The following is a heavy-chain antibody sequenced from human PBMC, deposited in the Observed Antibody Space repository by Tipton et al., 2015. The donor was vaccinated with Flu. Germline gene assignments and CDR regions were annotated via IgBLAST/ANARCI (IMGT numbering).Heavy chain of an antibody. CDR1: GYSISSGYY. J-gene: IGHJ4*02. D-gene: IGHD3-22*01. CDR2: IYHSGST. Sequence: TLSLTCAVSGYSISSGYYCCWIRQPPGKVLEWIGSIYHSGSTYYNPSLKSRVTLSVDTSKDQFSLKLSSVPAADTAVYYCAGQRLILDDSSGYYDYWGQGKLVTGSS. CDR3: AGQRLILDDSSGYYDY. V-gene: IGHV4-38-2*01.